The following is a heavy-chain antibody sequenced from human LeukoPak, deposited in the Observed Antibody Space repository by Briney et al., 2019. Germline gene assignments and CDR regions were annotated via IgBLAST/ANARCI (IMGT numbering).Heavy chain of an antibody. CDR3: ARDRYYYDSSGYIRMDV. D-gene: IGHD3-22*01. Sequence: SETLSLTCTVSGGSVSDYYWSWIRQSPGKGLEWIGYIYYTGSTSYNPSLRSRVTMSADTSKNQFSLKLSSVTAADTAVYYCARDRYYYDSSGYIRMDVWGKGTTVTISS. CDR2: IYYTGST. J-gene: IGHJ6*04. V-gene: IGHV4-59*02. CDR1: GGSVSDYY.